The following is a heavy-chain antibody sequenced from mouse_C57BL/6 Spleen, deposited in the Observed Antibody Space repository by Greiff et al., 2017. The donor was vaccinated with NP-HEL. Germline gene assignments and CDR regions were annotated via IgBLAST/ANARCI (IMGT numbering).Heavy chain of an antibody. D-gene: IGHD2-4*01. CDR2: FYPGSGSI. Sequence: QVQLQQSGAELVKPGASVKLSCKASGYTFTEYTIHWVKQRSGQGLEWIGWFYPGSGSIKYNEKFKDKATLTADKSSSTVYMELSRLTSEDSAVYFCARHEAPYDYDDGGSWFAYWGQGTLVTVSA. CDR3: ARHEAPYDYDDGGSWFAY. CDR1: GYTFTEYT. J-gene: IGHJ3*01. V-gene: IGHV1-62-2*01.